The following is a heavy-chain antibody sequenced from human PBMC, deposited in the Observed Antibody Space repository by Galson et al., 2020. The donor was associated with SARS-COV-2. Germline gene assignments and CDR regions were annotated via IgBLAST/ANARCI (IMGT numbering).Heavy chain of an antibody. J-gene: IGHJ1*01. CDR1: GFTFRSYA. CDR2: XXXXXXXX. V-gene: IGHV3-23*01. Sequence: GGSLRLSCAASGFTFRSYAMXXXRXXXXXXLEXXXXXXXXXXXXXXXDSMKGRFTISRDNSKNTLFLQMNNLRPGDTAVYYCAKEGGSGWATDYFQHWGQGILVTVSS. CDR3: AKEGGSGWATDYFQH. D-gene: IGHD6-19*01.